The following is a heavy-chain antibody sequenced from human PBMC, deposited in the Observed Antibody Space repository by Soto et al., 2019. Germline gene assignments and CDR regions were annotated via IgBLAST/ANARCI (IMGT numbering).Heavy chain of an antibody. D-gene: IGHD3-10*01. CDR3: ARDWYYYGSGSYAVGDV. J-gene: IGHJ6*02. CDR1: GFTFSGYA. Sequence: PGGSLRLSCAASGFTFSGYAMHWVRHAPGKGLEWVAIISYEGSYKYYADSVKGRFTVSRDNSKNTVYLQMNSLRAEDTAVYYCARDWYYYGSGSYAVGDVWGLGTTVTVSS. V-gene: IGHV3-30*04. CDR2: ISYEGSYK.